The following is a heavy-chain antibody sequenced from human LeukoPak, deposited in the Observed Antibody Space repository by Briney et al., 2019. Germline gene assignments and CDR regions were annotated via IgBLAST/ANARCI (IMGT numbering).Heavy chain of an antibody. CDR1: GFAFNNYA. CDR3: GRFDS. Sequence: PGGSLRLSCSASGFAFNNYAMHWVRQAPGKGLEYVSAISYNGDATYYADSVRGRFTISRDSSKNTLSLQMSSLRVEDTALYYCGRFDSWGQGTLVTVSS. V-gene: IGHV3-64D*09. J-gene: IGHJ4*02. CDR2: ISYNGDAT.